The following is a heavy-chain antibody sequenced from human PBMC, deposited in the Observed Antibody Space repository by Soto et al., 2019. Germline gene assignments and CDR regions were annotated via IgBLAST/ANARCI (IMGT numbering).Heavy chain of an antibody. CDR1: GYTFTSYA. D-gene: IGHD2-21*02. CDR3: ARSIVVVTALDY. Sequence: ASVKVSCKASGYTFTSYAMHWVRQAPGQRLEWMGWINAGNGNTKYSQKLQGRVTITRDTSASTAYMELSSLRSEDTAVYYCARSIVVVTALDYWGQGTLVTVPQ. J-gene: IGHJ4*02. V-gene: IGHV1-3*01. CDR2: INAGNGNT.